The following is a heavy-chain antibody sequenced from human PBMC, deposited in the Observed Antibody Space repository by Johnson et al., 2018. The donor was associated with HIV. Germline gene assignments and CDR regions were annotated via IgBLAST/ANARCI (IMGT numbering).Heavy chain of an antibody. CDR3: LRSIPATGRDAFDV. Sequence: VQLVESGGGVVQPGGSLRLSCAASGFTFNNAWMGWVRQAPGKGLEWVGRIKSKTDGATTDYAAPVKGRFTISRDDSKNTLYLQMKSLKSEDTAGYYCLRSIPATGRDAFDVWGQGTMVTVSS. CDR1: GFTFNNAW. CDR2: IKSKTDGATT. J-gene: IGHJ3*01. V-gene: IGHV3-15*01. D-gene: IGHD6-13*01.